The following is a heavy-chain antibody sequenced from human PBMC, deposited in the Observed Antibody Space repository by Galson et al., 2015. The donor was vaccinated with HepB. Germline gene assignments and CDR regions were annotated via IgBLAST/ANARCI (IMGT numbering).Heavy chain of an antibody. V-gene: IGHV1-18*01. D-gene: IGHD3-22*01. Sequence: SVKVSCKASGYTFNNYGITWVRQAPGQGLEWMGWISDYNGNTKYEEKFQGRVTMTTDTSTSTAYMELRSLRSDDTAVYYCARDRPYFYDSSGYYSPLDYWGQGTLVTVSS. CDR2: ISDYNGNT. CDR1: GYTFNNYG. CDR3: ARDRPYFYDSSGYYSPLDY. J-gene: IGHJ4*02.